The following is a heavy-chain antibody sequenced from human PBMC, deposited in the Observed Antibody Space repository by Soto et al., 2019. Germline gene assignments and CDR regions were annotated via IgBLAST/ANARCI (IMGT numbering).Heavy chain of an antibody. Sequence: PGGSLRLSCAASGFAFTYSSMHWVRQAPGKGLQWVSSISNNINYIYYADSVKGRFTVSRDDSKKSLYLQMDSLRVEDSAVYYCVKGEYYYDSSGYYPFDYWGQGTLVTVSS. CDR1: GFAFTYSS. V-gene: IGHV3-21*01. CDR2: ISNNINYI. J-gene: IGHJ4*02. D-gene: IGHD3-22*01. CDR3: VKGEYYYDSSGYYPFDY.